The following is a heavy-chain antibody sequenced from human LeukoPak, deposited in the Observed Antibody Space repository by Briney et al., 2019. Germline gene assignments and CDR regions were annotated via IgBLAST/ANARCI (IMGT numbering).Heavy chain of an antibody. CDR3: AKGYCSSTSCYTFDY. D-gene: IGHD2-2*02. V-gene: IGHV3-74*01. Sequence: GGSLRLSCVASGFTFSSYRMHWVRQGPRKGLVWVSRINGDGRNINYADSVRGRFTISRDNAKNTLYLQMNSLRAEDTAVYYCAKGYCSSTSCYTFDYWGQGTLVTVSS. CDR2: INGDGRNI. J-gene: IGHJ4*02. CDR1: GFTFSSYR.